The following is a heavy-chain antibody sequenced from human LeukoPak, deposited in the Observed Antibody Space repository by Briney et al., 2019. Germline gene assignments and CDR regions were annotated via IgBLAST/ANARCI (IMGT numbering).Heavy chain of an antibody. CDR3: SKDIRYSGSHGAFDI. CDR1: GFTFDDYA. Sequence: GRSLRLSCAASGFTFDDYAMHWVRQAPGKGLEWVSGISWNSGSIGYADSVKGRFTISRDSAKNSLYLQMNSLRAEDTALYYCSKDIRYSGSHGAFDIWGQGTMVTVSS. CDR2: ISWNSGSI. J-gene: IGHJ3*02. V-gene: IGHV3-9*01. D-gene: IGHD1-26*01.